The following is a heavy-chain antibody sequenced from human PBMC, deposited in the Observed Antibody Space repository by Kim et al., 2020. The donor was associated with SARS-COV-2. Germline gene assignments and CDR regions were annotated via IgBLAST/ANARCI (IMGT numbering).Heavy chain of an antibody. D-gene: IGHD3-10*01. J-gene: IGHJ4*02. Sequence: YYADSVEGRFTISRDNSKNTLYLQMNSLRAEDTAVYYCAKDASVVRGVIYWGQGTLVTVSS. V-gene: IGHV3-30*02. CDR3: AKDASVVRGVIY.